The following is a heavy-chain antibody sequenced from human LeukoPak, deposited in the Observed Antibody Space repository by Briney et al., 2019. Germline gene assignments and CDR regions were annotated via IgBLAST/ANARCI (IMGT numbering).Heavy chain of an antibody. V-gene: IGHV1-69*10. CDR1: GDIFNSFT. D-gene: IGHD2-15*01. CDR3: ARDPSSGYLDY. CDR2: IIPIFGVT. Sequence: GASVKVSCKASGDIFNSFTISWVRQVPGQGLEWMGGIIPIFGVTNYAQKFQGRVTITADKSTSTVYMELSSLRFEDTAVYYCARDPSSGYLDYWGQGTLVTVSS. J-gene: IGHJ4*02.